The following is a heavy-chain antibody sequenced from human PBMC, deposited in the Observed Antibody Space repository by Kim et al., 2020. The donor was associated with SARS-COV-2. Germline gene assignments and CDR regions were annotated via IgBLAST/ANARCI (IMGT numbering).Heavy chain of an antibody. Sequence: SVKVSCKASGGTFSSYAISWVRQAPGQGLEWMGGIIPIFGTANYAQKFQGRVTITADESTSTAYMELSSLRSEDTAVYYCARDGGWNAPRGYYYYGMDVWGQGTTVTVSS. CDR1: GGTFSSYA. V-gene: IGHV1-69*13. D-gene: IGHD1-1*01. CDR2: IIPIFGTA. J-gene: IGHJ6*02. CDR3: ARDGGWNAPRGYYYYGMDV.